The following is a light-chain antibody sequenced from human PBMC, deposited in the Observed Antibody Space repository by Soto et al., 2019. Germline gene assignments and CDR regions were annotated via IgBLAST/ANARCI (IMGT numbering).Light chain of an antibody. CDR3: QQYGNSPWT. CDR2: GAS. Sequence: EIVLTQSPGTLSLSPGERATLPCRASQSVSSTLAWYQQKPGQAPRLLIYGASTRATVIPARFSGSGSGTEFTLTISSPQSEDFAVYYCQQYGNSPWTFGQGTKVDIK. J-gene: IGKJ1*01. V-gene: IGKV3-15*01. CDR1: QSVSST.